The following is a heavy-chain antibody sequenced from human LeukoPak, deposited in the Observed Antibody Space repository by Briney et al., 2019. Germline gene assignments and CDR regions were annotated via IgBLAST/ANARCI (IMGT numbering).Heavy chain of an antibody. J-gene: IGHJ5*02. CDR1: GYTFTAYY. D-gene: IGHD2-15*01. CDR2: IDPNSGDT. Sequence: GASVKVSCKASGYTFTAYYIHWVRQAPGQGLEWMAWIDPNSGDTWSAPLFQGRVTMTRDTSISTAYMELSRLRSDDTAVYYCAVLDIVVVVAAKDDNWFDPWGQGTLVTVSS. V-gene: IGHV1-2*02. CDR3: AVLDIVVVVAAKDDNWFDP.